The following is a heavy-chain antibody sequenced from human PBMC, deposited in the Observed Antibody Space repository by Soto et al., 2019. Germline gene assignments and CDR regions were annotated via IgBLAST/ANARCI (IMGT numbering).Heavy chain of an antibody. CDR1: GGSFSGYF. CDR3: ARGDIVVVVAANYYYYDMDV. CDR2: INHSGST. V-gene: IGHV4-34*01. Sequence: QVQLQQWGAGLLKPSETLSLTCAVYGGSFSGYFWSWIRQPPGKGLEWIGEINHSGSTNYNPSLKSRVTISVDTSKNQFSLKRSSVPAADTAVYYCARGDIVVVVAANYYYYDMDVWGQGTTVTVSS. J-gene: IGHJ6*02. D-gene: IGHD2-15*01.